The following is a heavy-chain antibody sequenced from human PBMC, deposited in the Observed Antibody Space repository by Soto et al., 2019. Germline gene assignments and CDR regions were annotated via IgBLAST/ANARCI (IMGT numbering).Heavy chain of an antibody. V-gene: IGHV3-30-3*01. CDR2: ISYDGSNK. Sequence: QVQLVESGGGVVQPGRSVRLSCAVSGFTFSGSAMHWVRQAPGKGLEWVSIISYDGSNKYYADSVKGRFTISRDNSKNTLYLQMSSLSAEYTAVYYCAREGHSSGFYSASDIWGQGTMVTVSS. J-gene: IGHJ3*02. CDR1: GFTFSGSA. CDR3: AREGHSSGFYSASDI. D-gene: IGHD3-22*01.